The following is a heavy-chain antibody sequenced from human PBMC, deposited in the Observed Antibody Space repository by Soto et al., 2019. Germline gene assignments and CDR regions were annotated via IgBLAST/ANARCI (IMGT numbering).Heavy chain of an antibody. CDR2: IWDDGSND. Sequence: PGGSLRLSCAASGFTFSRYGMHWVRQAPGKGLEWVAVIWDDGSNDFYADSVKGRFTISRDNSKNTLYLQMNSLRAEDTAVYYCASFHSSGWSIFDYWGQGTLVTVSS. CDR1: GFTFSRYG. CDR3: ASFHSSGWSIFDY. D-gene: IGHD6-19*01. V-gene: IGHV3-33*01. J-gene: IGHJ4*02.